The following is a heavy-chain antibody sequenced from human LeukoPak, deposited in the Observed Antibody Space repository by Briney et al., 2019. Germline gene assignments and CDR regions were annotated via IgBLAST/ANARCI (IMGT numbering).Heavy chain of an antibody. Sequence: AASVKVSCKASGYTFTSYYMHWVRQAPGQGLEWMGIINPSGGSTSYAQKFQGRVTMTRDMSTCTVYMELSSLRSEDTAVYYCTRSGSYYDYYMDVWGKGTTVTVSS. V-gene: IGHV1-46*01. CDR2: INPSGGST. J-gene: IGHJ6*03. CDR1: GYTFTSYY. CDR3: TRSGSYYDYYMDV. D-gene: IGHD1-26*01.